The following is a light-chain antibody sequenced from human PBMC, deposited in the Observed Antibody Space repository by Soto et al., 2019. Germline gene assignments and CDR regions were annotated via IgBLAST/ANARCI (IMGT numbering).Light chain of an antibody. J-gene: IGKJ1*01. CDR2: GGS. CDR3: QQYSSSRT. CDR1: QTVSSNH. V-gene: IGKV3-20*01. Sequence: EIVLTQSPVTLSLSPGERATLSCRATQTVSSNHLAWYQQKPGQAPRLLIYGGSSRATGIPVRFSGSGSETDFTLTITRLEPEDFAVYYCQQYSSSRTFGQGTKVDIK.